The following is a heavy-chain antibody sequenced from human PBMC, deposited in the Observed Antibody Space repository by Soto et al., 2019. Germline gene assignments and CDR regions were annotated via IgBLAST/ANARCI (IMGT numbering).Heavy chain of an antibody. CDR2: IYYSGST. D-gene: IGHD3-9*01. Sequence: QVQLQESGPGLVKPSQTLSLTCTVSGGSISSGGYYWSWIRQHPGKGLEWIGYIYYSGSTYYNPSLKSRVTITVDTSKNQFSLKLISVTAADTAVYYCCGSYYDILTGYIDYWGQGTLVTVSS. J-gene: IGHJ4*02. CDR1: GGSISSGGYY. CDR3: CGSYYDILTGYIDY. V-gene: IGHV4-31*03.